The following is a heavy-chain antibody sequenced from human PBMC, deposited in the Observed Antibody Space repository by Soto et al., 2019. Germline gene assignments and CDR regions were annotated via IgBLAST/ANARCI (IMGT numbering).Heavy chain of an antibody. Sequence: GEFLKISCKGSGYSFAVYWIAWARQKPGKGLEWMGRIDPSDSQTYYSPSFRGHVTISVTKSITTVFLQWSSLRASDTAMYYCARQIYDSDTGPNFQYYFDSWGQGTPVPVSS. CDR3: ARQIYDSDTGPNFQYYFDS. V-gene: IGHV5-10-1*01. D-gene: IGHD3-22*01. CDR1: GYSFAVYW. CDR2: IDPSDSQT. J-gene: IGHJ4*02.